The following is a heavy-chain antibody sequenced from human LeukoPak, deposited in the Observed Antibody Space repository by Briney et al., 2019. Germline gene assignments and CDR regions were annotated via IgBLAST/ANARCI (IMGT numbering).Heavy chain of an antibody. CDR3: ARGTDSYGSGSYYTKYYYYYYMDV. CDR1: GGSFSGYY. J-gene: IGHJ6*03. V-gene: IGHV4-34*01. CDR2: INHSGST. Sequence: SETLSLTCAVYGGSFSGYYWSWIRQPPGKGLEWIGEINHSGSTNYNPSLKSRVTISVDTSKNQFSLKLSSVTAADTAVYYCARGTDSYGSGSYYTKYYYYYYMDVWGKGTTVTVSS. D-gene: IGHD3-10*01.